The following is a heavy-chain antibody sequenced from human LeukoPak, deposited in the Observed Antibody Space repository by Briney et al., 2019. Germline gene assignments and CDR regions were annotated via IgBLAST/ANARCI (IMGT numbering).Heavy chain of an antibody. CDR2: MNPNSGNT. J-gene: IGHJ6*03. CDR1: GYTFTSYD. CDR3: ARAPRGITMVRGPTNYYYYYMDV. V-gene: IGHV1-8*01. Sequence: ASVKVSCKASGYTFTSYDINWVRQATGQGLEWMGWMNPNSGNTGYAQKFQGRVTMTRNTSISTAYMELSSLRSEDTAVYYCARAPRGITMVRGPTNYYYYYMDVWGKGTTVTISS. D-gene: IGHD3-10*01.